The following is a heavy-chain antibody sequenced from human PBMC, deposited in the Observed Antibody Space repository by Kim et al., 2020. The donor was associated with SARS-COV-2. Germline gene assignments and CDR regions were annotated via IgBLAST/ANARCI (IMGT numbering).Heavy chain of an antibody. J-gene: IGHJ4*02. Sequence: YYAESVKGRFTISVDNSKNTLYLQINSLRVEDTAVYFWARDSDDSGSFFDYWGQGTLVTVSS. D-gene: IGHD3-10*01. CDR3: ARDSDDSGSFFDY. V-gene: IGHV3-30*03.